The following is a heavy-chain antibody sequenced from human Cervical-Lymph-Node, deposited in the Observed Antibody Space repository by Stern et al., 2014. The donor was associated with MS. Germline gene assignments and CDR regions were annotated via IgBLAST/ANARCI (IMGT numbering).Heavy chain of an antibody. CDR3: ARPRNYWYFDL. CDR2: INPSGGST. J-gene: IGHJ2*01. V-gene: IGHV1-46*01. CDR1: GYTFTSYY. Sequence: VQLVQSGAEVKKPGASVKVSCKASGYTFTSYYMHWVRQAPGQGLEWMGIINPSGGSTSYAQKFQGRVTITRDTSASTAYMELSSLRSEDTAVYYCARPRNYWYFDLWGRGTLVTVSS.